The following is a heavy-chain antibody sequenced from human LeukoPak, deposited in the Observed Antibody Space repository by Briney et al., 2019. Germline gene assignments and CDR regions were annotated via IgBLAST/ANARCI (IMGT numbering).Heavy chain of an antibody. CDR2: ISGYNGNT. D-gene: IGHD4-17*01. J-gene: IGHJ4*02. Sequence: ASVKVSCKTSGYTFSSYGISWIRQAPGQGLEWMGWISGYNGNTNYAQKFQDRVTMNIDTSTSTAYMELRSLRSDDTAVYYCARVRTVTTYYDYWGQGTLVTVSS. V-gene: IGHV1-18*01. CDR1: GYTFSSYG. CDR3: ARVRTVTTYYDY.